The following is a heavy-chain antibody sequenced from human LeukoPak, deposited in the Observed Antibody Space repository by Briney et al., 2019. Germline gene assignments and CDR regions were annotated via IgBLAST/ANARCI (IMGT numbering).Heavy chain of an antibody. CDR2: ISSSGSTI. D-gene: IGHD2-15*01. Sequence: PGGSLRLSCAASGFTFSSYEMNWVRQAPGKGLEWVSYISSSGSTIYYADSVKGRFAISRDNAKNSVYLQMNSLRAEDTAVYYCAWGYCSGVSCLSLDYWGQGTLVTVSS. CDR1: GFTFSSYE. CDR3: AWGYCSGVSCLSLDY. V-gene: IGHV3-48*03. J-gene: IGHJ4*02.